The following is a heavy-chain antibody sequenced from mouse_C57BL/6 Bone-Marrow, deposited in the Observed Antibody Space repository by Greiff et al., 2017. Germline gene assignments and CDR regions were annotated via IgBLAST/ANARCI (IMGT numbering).Heavy chain of an antibody. CDR3: SYSNYPCWYFDV. J-gene: IGHJ1*03. V-gene: IGHV1-55*01. CDR1: GYTFTSYW. Sequence: VQLQQPGAELVKPGASVKMSCKASGYTFTSYWITWVKQRPGQGLEWIGDIYPGSGSTNYNEKFKSKATLTVDTSSSTAYMQLSSLTSEDSAVYYCSYSNYPCWYFDVWGTGTTVTVSS. D-gene: IGHD2-5*01. CDR2: IYPGSGST.